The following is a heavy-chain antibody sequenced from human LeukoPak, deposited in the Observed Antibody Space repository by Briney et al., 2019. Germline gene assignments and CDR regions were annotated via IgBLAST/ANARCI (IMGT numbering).Heavy chain of an antibody. CDR1: GDSISSGGYS. CDR3: ARVTTVTTFDY. D-gene: IGHD4-11*01. Sequence: SQTLSLTCAVSGDSISSGGYSWSWIRQPPGKGLEWIGYIYHSGTTYYNPSLKSRVTILVDRSKNQFSLKLGSVTAADTAVYYCARVTTVTTFDYWGQGTLVTVSS. V-gene: IGHV4-30-2*01. CDR2: IYHSGTT. J-gene: IGHJ4*02.